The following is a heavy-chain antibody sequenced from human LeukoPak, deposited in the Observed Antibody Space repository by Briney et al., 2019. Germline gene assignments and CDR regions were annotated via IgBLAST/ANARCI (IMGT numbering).Heavy chain of an antibody. CDR3: ARNYNWGLXXFDP. V-gene: IGHV4-59*01. J-gene: IGHJ5*02. CDR1: GGSISTYY. D-gene: IGHD7-27*01. Sequence: PSETLSLTCSVSGGSISTYYWNWIRQPPGKGLEWIGYVYNSGSRNYNPSLKSRVTLSVDTSKNQFSLKLSSVTAADTAVYYCARNYNWGLXXFDPWGQGXXVTXSS. CDR2: VYNSGSR.